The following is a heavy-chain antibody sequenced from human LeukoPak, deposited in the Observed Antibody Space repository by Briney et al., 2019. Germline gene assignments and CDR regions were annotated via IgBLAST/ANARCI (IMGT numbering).Heavy chain of an antibody. CDR3: ARATSLIKNKKKGGDYYYMDV. J-gene: IGHJ6*03. CDR1: GGPFSGYY. Sequence: SETLSLTCAVYGGPFSGYYWSWIRQPPGKGLEWIGEINHSGSTNYNPSLKSRVTISVDTSKNQFPLKLSSVTAADTAVYYCARATSLIKNKKKGGDYYYMDVWGKGTTVTVSS. CDR2: INHSGST. V-gene: IGHV4-34*01. D-gene: IGHD1/OR15-1a*01.